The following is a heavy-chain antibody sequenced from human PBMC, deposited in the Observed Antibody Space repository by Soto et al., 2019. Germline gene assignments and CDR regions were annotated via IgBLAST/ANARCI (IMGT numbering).Heavy chain of an antibody. CDR2: ISYDGSNK. CDR1: GFTFSSYA. Sequence: QVQLVESGGGVVQPGRSLRLSCAASGFTFSSYAMHWVRQAPGKGLEWVAVISYDGSNKYYADSVKGRFTISRDNSKNTLYLHMNSLRAEDTAVYYCATAIPRYGEYPHDYYDDGMDVWGQGTTGTV. J-gene: IGHJ6*02. D-gene: IGHD4-17*01. CDR3: ATAIPRYGEYPHDYYDDGMDV. V-gene: IGHV3-30-3*01.